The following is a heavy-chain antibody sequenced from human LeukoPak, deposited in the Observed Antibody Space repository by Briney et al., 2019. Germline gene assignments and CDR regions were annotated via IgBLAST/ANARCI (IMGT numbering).Heavy chain of an antibody. CDR3: ARDQYLDY. Sequence: GSLRLSCAASGFTFSDYYMTWLRQAPGKGLEWVSSISRGGNSKYYTDSVKGRFTISRDNAKNSLYLQMNSLRAEDTAIHYCARDQYLDYRGQGTLVTVSS. J-gene: IGHJ4*02. CDR2: ISRGGNSK. V-gene: IGHV3-11*01. CDR1: GFTFSDYY.